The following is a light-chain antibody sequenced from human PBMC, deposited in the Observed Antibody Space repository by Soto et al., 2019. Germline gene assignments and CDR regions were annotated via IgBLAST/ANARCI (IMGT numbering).Light chain of an antibody. CDR3: SSYTSSSTLHVV. Sequence: QSVLTQPPSVSGAPGQRVTISCTGSSSNTGAGYNVHWYQQLPGTAPKLLIFDNRHRPSGVPDRFSGSKSGTSASLAITGLQAEDEGDYYCSSYTSSSTLHVVFGGGTQLTVL. CDR2: DNR. CDR1: SSNTGAGYN. V-gene: IGLV1-40*01. J-gene: IGLJ2*01.